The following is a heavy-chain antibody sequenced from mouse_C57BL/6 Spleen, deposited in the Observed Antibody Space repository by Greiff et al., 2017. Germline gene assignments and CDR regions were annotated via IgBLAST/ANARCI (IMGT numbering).Heavy chain of an antibody. J-gene: IGHJ4*01. CDR1: GFTFSDYG. CDR2: ISSGSSTI. D-gene: IGHD2-4*01. V-gene: IGHV5-17*01. CDR3: ARPTMTGAMDY. Sequence: EVKLMESGGGLVKPGGSLKLSCAASGFTFSDYGMHWVRQAPEKGLEWVAYISSGSSTIYYADTVKGRFTISRDNAKNTLFLQMTSLRSEDTAMYYCARPTMTGAMDYWGQGTSVTVSS.